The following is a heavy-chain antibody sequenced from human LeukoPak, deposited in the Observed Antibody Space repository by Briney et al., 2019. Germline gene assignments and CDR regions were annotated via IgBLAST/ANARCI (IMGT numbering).Heavy chain of an antibody. V-gene: IGHV1-69*13. D-gene: IGHD6-13*01. Sequence: SVKVSCKASGGTFSSYAISWVRQAPGQGLEWMGGIIPIFGTANYAQKFQGRVTIIADESTSTAYMELSSLRSEDTAVYYCAKYSPIAAAGMSYYYYYMDVWGKGTTVTVSS. CDR2: IIPIFGTA. CDR3: AKYSPIAAAGMSYYYYYMDV. CDR1: GGTFSSYA. J-gene: IGHJ6*03.